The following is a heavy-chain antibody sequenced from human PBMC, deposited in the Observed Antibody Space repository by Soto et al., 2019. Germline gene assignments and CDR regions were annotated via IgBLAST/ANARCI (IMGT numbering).Heavy chain of an antibody. CDR1: GASISGGDYY. CDR3: ARATYDSSTYYLDY. Sequence: QVQLQESGPGLVKPSQTLSLTCTVSGASISGGDYYWTWIRQPPGKGLEWIGSLFYTGNTYSNPSLESRLSISVDPSNNQFALRLTSVTAPDTAIYYSARATYDSSTYYLDYWGQGTLVTFSS. V-gene: IGHV4-30-4*01. CDR2: LFYTGNT. J-gene: IGHJ4*02. D-gene: IGHD3-22*01.